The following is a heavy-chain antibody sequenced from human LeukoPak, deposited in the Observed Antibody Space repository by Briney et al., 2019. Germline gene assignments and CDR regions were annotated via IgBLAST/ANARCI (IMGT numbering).Heavy chain of an antibody. Sequence: SETLSLTCAVYGGSFSGYYWSWVRQPPGEGLEWIGEINHSGSTNYNPSLKSRVTISVDTSKNQFSLKLSSVTAADTAVYYCARGVYDSSGYLYYFDYWGQGTLVTVSS. V-gene: IGHV4-34*01. CDR2: INHSGST. J-gene: IGHJ4*02. CDR3: ARGVYDSSGYLYYFDY. D-gene: IGHD3-22*01. CDR1: GGSFSGYY.